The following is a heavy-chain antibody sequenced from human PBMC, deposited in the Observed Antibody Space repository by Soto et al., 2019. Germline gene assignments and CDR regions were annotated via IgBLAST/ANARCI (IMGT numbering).Heavy chain of an antibody. Sequence: QVQLVQSGAEVKKPGSSVKVSCKASGGTFSSYAISWVRQAPGQGLEWMGGIIAIFGTANYAQKFKGRVTITADKSTSKAYMELSSLRSEDTAVYYCASVPPYRSGSLWGQGTLVTVSS. V-gene: IGHV1-69*06. J-gene: IGHJ4*02. CDR2: IIAIFGTA. CDR3: ASVPPYRSGSL. CDR1: GGTFSSYA. D-gene: IGHD6-19*01.